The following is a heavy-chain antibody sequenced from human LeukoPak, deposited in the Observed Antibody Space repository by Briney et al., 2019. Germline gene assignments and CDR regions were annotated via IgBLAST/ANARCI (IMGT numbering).Heavy chain of an antibody. Sequence: ASVKVSCKASGYTFTGYSMHWVRQAPGQGLEWMGRINPNSGGTNHAQKFQGRVTMTRDTSISTAYMELSRLRSDDTAVYYCARDRTTSDTFDIWGQGTMVTVSS. D-gene: IGHD1-7*01. CDR2: INPNSGGT. J-gene: IGHJ3*02. CDR3: ARDRTTSDTFDI. CDR1: GYTFTGYS. V-gene: IGHV1-2*06.